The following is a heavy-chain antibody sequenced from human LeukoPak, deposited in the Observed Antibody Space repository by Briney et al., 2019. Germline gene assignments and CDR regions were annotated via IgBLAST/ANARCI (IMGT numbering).Heavy chain of an antibody. CDR2: ISPYNGST. V-gene: IGHV1-18*01. J-gene: IGHJ4*02. D-gene: IGHD1-26*01. CDR1: GYTFISYG. CDR3: AREESIGSYQFLNEY. Sequence: GASVKVSCKASGYTFISYGISWVRQAPGQGLEWMGWISPYNGSTKYVQKFQGRVTMTTDTSTSTAYMEVRSLRSDDTAVYYCAREESIGSYQFLNEYWGQGTLVTVSS.